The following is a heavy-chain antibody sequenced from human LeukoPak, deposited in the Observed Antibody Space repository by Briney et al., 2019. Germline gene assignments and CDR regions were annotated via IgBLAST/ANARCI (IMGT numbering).Heavy chain of an antibody. CDR2: INTKSKAI. CDR3: VRDQDWAFDY. J-gene: IGHJ4*02. D-gene: IGHD3-9*01. Sequence: GGSLRLSCAASGFTFSSYTMNWIRQAPGKGLEWISFINTKSKAIYYADSVKGRFTISRDNARNLLHLQMNSLRAEDTALYFCVRDQDWAFDYWGQGTLATVSS. V-gene: IGHV3-48*01. CDR1: GFTFSSYT.